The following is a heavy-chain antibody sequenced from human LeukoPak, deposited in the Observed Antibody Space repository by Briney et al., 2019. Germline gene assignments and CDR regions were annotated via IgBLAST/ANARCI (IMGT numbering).Heavy chain of an antibody. CDR1: GYSFTSYW. D-gene: IGHD3-3*01. Sequence: RGESLKISCKGSGYSFTSYWTGWVRQMPGKGLEWMGIIYPGDSDTRYSPSFQGQVTISADKSISTAYLQWSSLKASDTAMYYCARSSTVHYDFWSGYSAYFDYWGQGTLVTVSS. J-gene: IGHJ4*02. CDR2: IYPGDSDT. CDR3: ARSSTVHYDFWSGYSAYFDY. V-gene: IGHV5-51*01.